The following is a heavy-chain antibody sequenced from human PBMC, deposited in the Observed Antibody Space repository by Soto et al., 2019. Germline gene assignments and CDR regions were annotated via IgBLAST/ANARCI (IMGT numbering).Heavy chain of an antibody. V-gene: IGHV3-48*02. Sequence: EVQLVESGGGLVQPGGSLRLSCAASGFTFSLYSMSWVRQAPGKGLEWVSYISRSSTGIHYADSVKGRFTISRDDVTNSMHLKMNSLRDGDTAVYFCARAATWGLDVWGQGTTVSISS. CDR1: GFTFSLYS. CDR2: ISRSSTGI. J-gene: IGHJ6*01. CDR3: ARAATWGLDV. D-gene: IGHD1-26*01.